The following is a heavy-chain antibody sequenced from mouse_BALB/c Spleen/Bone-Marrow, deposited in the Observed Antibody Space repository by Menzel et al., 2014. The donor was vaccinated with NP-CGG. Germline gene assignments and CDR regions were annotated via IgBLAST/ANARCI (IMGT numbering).Heavy chain of an antibody. CDR1: GYAFNAYW. D-gene: IGHD1-1*01. V-gene: IGHV1-80*01. CDR2: IYPGDGDT. Sequence: QVQLQQSGAELVRPGSSVKISCKASGYAFNAYWMIWVKQRPGQGLEWIGQIYPGDGDTNYNGKFKGKATLTADRSSSTAYMQLSSLTSEDSAVYFCARSGYGSNYDYWGQGTTLTVSS. CDR3: ARSGYGSNYDY. J-gene: IGHJ2*01.